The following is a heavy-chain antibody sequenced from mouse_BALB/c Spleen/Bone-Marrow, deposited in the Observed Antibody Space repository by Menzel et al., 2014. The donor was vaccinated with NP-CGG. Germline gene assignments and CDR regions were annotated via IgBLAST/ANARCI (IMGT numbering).Heavy chain of an antibody. V-gene: IGHV1-20*02. CDR3: ASSFITTAYYFDY. CDR2: INPYNGDT. D-gene: IGHD1-2*01. Sequence: LVKPGASVKISCKASGYSFTGYFMNWVMQSHGKSLEWIGRINPYNGDTFYNQKFKGKATLTVDKSSSTAHMELRSLASEDSAVYYCASSFITTAYYFDYWGQGTTLTVSS. J-gene: IGHJ2*01. CDR1: GYSFTGYF.